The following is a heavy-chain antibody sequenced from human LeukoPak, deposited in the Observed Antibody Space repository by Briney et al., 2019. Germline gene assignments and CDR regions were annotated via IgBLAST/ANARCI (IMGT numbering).Heavy chain of an antibody. Sequence: PGGSLRLSCAASGFTFSSYSMNWVRQAPGKGLEWVSSISSSSSYIYYADSVKGRFTISRDNAKNSLYLQMNSLRAEDTAVYYCARVVEGYCSSTSCRNYYYYYMDVWGKGTTVTVSS. CDR2: ISSSSSYI. D-gene: IGHD2-2*01. J-gene: IGHJ6*03. V-gene: IGHV3-21*01. CDR3: ARVVEGYCSSTSCRNYYYYYMDV. CDR1: GFTFSSYS.